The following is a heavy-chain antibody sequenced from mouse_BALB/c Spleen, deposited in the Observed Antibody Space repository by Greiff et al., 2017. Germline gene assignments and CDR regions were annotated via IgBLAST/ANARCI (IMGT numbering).Heavy chain of an antibody. CDR3: ARSGFAY. V-gene: IGHV5-17*02. Sequence: EVNLVESGGGLVQPGGSRKLSCAASGFTFSSFGMHWVRQAPEKGLEWVAYISSGSSTIYYADTVKGRFTISRDNPKNTLFLQMTSLRSEDTAMYYCARSGFAYWGQGTLVTVSA. CDR2: ISSGSSTI. CDR1: GFTFSSFG. J-gene: IGHJ3*01.